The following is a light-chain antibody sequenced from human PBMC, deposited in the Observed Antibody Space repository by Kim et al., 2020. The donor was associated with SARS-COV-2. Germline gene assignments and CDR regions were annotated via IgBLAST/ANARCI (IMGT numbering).Light chain of an antibody. Sequence: QSALTQPASVSGSPGQSITISCTGTSSDVGGYNSVSWYLQYPGKAPKLLIYDVSNRPSGGSYRFSGSKSGNTASLTISGLQAEDEGDYYCCSYTSSDTSVFGTGTKVTVL. V-gene: IGLV2-14*03. CDR2: DVS. CDR1: SSDVGGYNS. CDR3: CSYTSSDTSV. J-gene: IGLJ1*01.